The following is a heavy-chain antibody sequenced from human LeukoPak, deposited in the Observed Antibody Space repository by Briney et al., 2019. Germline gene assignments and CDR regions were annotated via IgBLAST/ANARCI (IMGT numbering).Heavy chain of an antibody. Sequence: KPGPTLVEPTQTLTLTCTFSGFSLSTSGVGVGWIRQPPGKALERLALIYWDDDKRYSPSLKSRLTITKDTSKNQVVLTMTNMDPVDTATYYCAHSPDVWGSYPSPDYFDYWGQGTLVTVSS. CDR2: IYWDDDK. CDR3: AHSPDVWGSYPSPDYFDY. CDR1: GFSLSTSGVG. D-gene: IGHD3-16*02. J-gene: IGHJ4*02. V-gene: IGHV2-5*02.